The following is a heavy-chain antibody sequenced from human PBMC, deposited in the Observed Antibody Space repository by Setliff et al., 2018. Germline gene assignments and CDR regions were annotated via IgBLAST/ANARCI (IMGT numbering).Heavy chain of an antibody. J-gene: IGHJ6*02. V-gene: IGHV1-46*01. Sequence: ASVKVSCKASGYTFTSYYMHWVRQAPGQGLEWMGIINPSGGSTSYAQKFQGRVTMTRDTSTSTVYMEPSSLRSEDTAVYYCARDPTTYYDILTGSSSRRYGMDVWGQGTTVTVSS. CDR2: INPSGGST. CDR3: ARDPTTYYDILTGSSSRRYGMDV. CDR1: GYTFTSYY. D-gene: IGHD3-9*01.